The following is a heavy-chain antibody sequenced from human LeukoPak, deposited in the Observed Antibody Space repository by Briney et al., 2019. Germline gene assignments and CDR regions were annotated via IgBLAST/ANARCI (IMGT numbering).Heavy chain of an antibody. J-gene: IGHJ4*02. Sequence: GGSLRLSCAASGFTFSGYTMNWLRQAPGKGLEWVSYISSSSGTIYYVDSVKGRFTISRDNAKNSLYLQMNSLRADDTAVYYCARIRGSYQEFDYWGQGTLVTVSS. CDR3: ARIRGSYQEFDY. CDR1: GFTFSGYT. D-gene: IGHD1-26*01. CDR2: ISSSSGTI. V-gene: IGHV3-48*01.